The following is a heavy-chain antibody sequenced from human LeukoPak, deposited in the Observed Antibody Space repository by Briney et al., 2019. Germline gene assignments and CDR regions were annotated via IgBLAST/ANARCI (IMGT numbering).Heavy chain of an antibody. Sequence: PSETLSLTCTVSGYSISSGYFWGWIRQPPGKGLEWIGTIYNSGSTYYNASLESRVTISVDTSKNQFSLKLSSVTAADTAVYYCARPITVKSKHDAFDIWGQGTMVTVSS. V-gene: IGHV4-38-2*02. CDR2: IYNSGST. CDR3: ARPITVKSKHDAFDI. CDR1: GYSISSGYF. J-gene: IGHJ3*02. D-gene: IGHD4-17*01.